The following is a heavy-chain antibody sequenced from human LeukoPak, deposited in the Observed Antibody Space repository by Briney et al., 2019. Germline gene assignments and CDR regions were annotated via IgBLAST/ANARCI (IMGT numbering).Heavy chain of an antibody. CDR1: GGSFSGYY. CDR2: INHSGSN. CDR3: ARVKIEGDFWSGYYYITFDY. V-gene: IGHV4-34*01. Sequence: KPSETLSLTCAVYGGSFSGYYWSWIRQPPGKGLEWIGEINHSGSNNYNPSLKSRVTISVDTSKNQFSLKLSSVTAADTAVYYCARVKIEGDFWSGYYYITFDYWGQGTLVTVSS. J-gene: IGHJ4*02. D-gene: IGHD3-3*01.